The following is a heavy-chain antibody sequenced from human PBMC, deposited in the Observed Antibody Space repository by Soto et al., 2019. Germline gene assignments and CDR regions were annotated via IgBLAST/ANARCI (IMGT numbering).Heavy chain of an antibody. J-gene: IGHJ4*02. Sequence: PSETLSLTCAVYGGSFSGYYWSCIRQPPGKGLEWIGEINHSGSSNNNPSLKSRVTISVDTSKNQFSLKLSSVTAADTAVYYCAVTYYDFWSGSGFADYWGQGTLVTV. D-gene: IGHD3-3*01. CDR2: INHSGSS. CDR3: AVTYYDFWSGSGFADY. V-gene: IGHV4-34*01. CDR1: GGSFSGYY.